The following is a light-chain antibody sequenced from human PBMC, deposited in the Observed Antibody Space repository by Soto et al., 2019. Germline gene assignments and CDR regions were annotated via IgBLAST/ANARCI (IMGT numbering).Light chain of an antibody. J-gene: IGLJ2*01. CDR2: RNN. CDR1: SSNIGSNY. Sequence: QSVLTQPPSASGTPGQRVTISCSGSSSNIGSNYVYWYQQLPGTAPKLLIYRNNQRPSGVTDGFSGSKSGTSASLAISRLRCEGEADYYYVAWDDSLSGRRVFGGGTKLTVL. CDR3: VAWDDSLSGRRV. V-gene: IGLV1-47*01.